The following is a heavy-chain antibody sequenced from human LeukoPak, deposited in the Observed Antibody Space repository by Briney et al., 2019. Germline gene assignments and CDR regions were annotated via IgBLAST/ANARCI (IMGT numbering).Heavy chain of an antibody. CDR3: AKEGRSSTPGY. J-gene: IGHJ4*02. D-gene: IGHD2-15*01. CDR2: ISGSGST. Sequence: SETLSLTCAVSGGSISGCYWIWIRQPAGKGLEWMGRISGSGSTDYNPSLRSRVTMSVDTSKNQFSLRLNSVTAADTAVYYCAKEGRSSTPGYWGQGTLVTVSS. CDR1: GGSISGCY. V-gene: IGHV4-4*07.